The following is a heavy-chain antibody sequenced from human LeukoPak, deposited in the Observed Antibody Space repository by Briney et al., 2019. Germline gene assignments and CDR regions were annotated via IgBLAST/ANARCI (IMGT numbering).Heavy chain of an antibody. CDR1: GFTFSSYA. CDR2: ISGSGGST. CDR3: ARVANSYDGSGYFDF. J-gene: IGHJ5*01. D-gene: IGHD3-22*01. V-gene: IGHV3-23*01. Sequence: GGSLRLSCAASGFTFSSYAMSWVRQAPGKGLEWVSAISGSGGSTYYADSVKGRFTISRDNSKNTVYLQMNNLRADDAAVYYCARVANSYDGSGYFDFWGQGTQVTVSS.